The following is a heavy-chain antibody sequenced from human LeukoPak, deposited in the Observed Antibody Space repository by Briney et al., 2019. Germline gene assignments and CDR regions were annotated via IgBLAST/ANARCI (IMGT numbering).Heavy chain of an antibody. Sequence: GGSLRLSCAASGFTFSSYAMNWVRQAPGKGPEWVSYVGSRGRTIYYADSVRGRFTISRDNANNSLYLQMNSLRVEDTAMYYCSKERPEEYYASGSYFDYWGQGTLVTVSS. V-gene: IGHV3-48*03. CDR1: GFTFSSYA. CDR2: VGSRGRTI. D-gene: IGHD3-10*01. J-gene: IGHJ4*02. CDR3: SKERPEEYYASGSYFDY.